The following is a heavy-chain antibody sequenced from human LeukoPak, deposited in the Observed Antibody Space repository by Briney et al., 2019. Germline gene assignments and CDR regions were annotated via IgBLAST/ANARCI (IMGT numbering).Heavy chain of an antibody. CDR3: ASGIMEGQSSYYYYYMDV. CDR2: IIPIFGTA. J-gene: IGHJ6*03. D-gene: IGHD2-8*01. V-gene: IGHV1-69*05. Sequence: SVKVSCKASGGTFSSYAISWVRQAPGQGLEWMGGIIPIFGTANYAQKFQGRVTITTDESTSTAYMELSSLRSEDTAEYYCASGIMEGQSSYYYYYMDVWGKGTTVTVSS. CDR1: GGTFSSYA.